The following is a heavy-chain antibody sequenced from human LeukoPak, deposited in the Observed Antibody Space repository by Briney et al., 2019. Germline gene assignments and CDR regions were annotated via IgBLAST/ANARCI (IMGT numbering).Heavy chain of an antibody. CDR3: XXXGSGXYCXDY. CDR1: GFTFNNYA. D-gene: IGHD3-10*01. V-gene: IGHV3-23*01. J-gene: IGHJ4*02. CDR2: ISDSGGKX. Sequence: GGSLRLSCTAAGFTFNNYAMSWVRQAPGKGLEWVSHISDSGGKXXXXXXXXXRFTISRDNSKNTLYLQMDSLRAEDTAIYYXXXXGSGXYCXDYWGQGTLVTVSS.